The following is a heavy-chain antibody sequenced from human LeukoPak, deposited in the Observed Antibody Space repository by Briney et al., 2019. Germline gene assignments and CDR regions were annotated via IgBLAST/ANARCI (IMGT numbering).Heavy chain of an antibody. CDR3: ARLDCSGGSCLTNWFDP. Sequence: SETLSLTCTVSGDSISSYYWSWIRQPPGKGLEWIGYIYYSGSTYYNPSLKSRITMSVGTSNNQFSLKLISVTAADTAVYYCARLDCSGGSCLTNWFDPWGQGTLVTVSS. CDR2: IYYSGST. V-gene: IGHV4-59*12. D-gene: IGHD2-15*01. J-gene: IGHJ5*02. CDR1: GDSISSYY.